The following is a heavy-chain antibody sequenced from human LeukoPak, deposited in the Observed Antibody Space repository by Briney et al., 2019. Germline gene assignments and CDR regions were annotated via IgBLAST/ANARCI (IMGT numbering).Heavy chain of an antibody. CDR3: ARASSRASPLRFDP. V-gene: IGHV4-61*02. Sequence: SETLSLTCTVSGGSISSGSYYWSWIRQPAGKGLEWIGRIYTSGSTNYNPSLKSRVTISVDTSKNQFSLKLSSVTAADTAVCYCARASSRASPLRFDPWGQGTLVTVSS. CDR2: IYTSGST. J-gene: IGHJ5*02. CDR1: GGSISSGSYY.